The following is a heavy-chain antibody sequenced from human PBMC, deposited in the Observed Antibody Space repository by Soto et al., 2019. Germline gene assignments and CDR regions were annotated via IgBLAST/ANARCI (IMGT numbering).Heavy chain of an antibody. V-gene: IGHV4-59*01. D-gene: IGHD2-15*01. CDR2: IYYSGST. CDR3: ARVGYCSGGSCYSPDAFDI. Sequence: QVQLQESGPGLVKPSETLSLTCTVSGGSISSYYWSWIRQPPGKGLEWIGYIYYSGSTNYNPSLKSRVTISVDTSKNQFSLKLSSVTAADTAVYYCARVGYCSGGSCYSPDAFDIWGQGTMVTVSS. J-gene: IGHJ3*02. CDR1: GGSISSYY.